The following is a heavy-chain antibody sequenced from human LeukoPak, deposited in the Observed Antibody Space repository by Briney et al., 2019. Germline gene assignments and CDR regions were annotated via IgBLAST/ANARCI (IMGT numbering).Heavy chain of an antibody. V-gene: IGHV4-59*01. CDR1: GGSISTYS. D-gene: IGHD3-10*01. J-gene: IGHJ4*02. CDR2: IHYGGST. CDR3: AKGGVTRDYYFDY. Sequence: SETLSLTCTVSGGSISTYSWGWIRQPPGKGLEWIANIHYGGSTDYNPSLRSRVTITADTSRNQFSLRLSSVTAADTGVYYCAKGGVTRDYYFDYWGQGTLVTVSS.